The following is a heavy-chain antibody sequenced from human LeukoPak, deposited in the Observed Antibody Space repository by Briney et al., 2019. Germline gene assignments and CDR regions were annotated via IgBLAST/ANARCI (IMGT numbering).Heavy chain of an antibody. CDR1: GGSISSYY. Sequence: SETLSLTCTVSGGSISSYYWSWIRQPPGKGLEWIGYIYYSGSTNYNPSLKSRVTISVDTSKNHFSLKLSSVTAADTAVYYCARVGFYYYDSSGYYSYYFDYWGQGTLGTVSS. D-gene: IGHD3-22*01. V-gene: IGHV4-59*01. CDR3: ARVGFYYYDSSGYYSYYFDY. CDR2: IYYSGST. J-gene: IGHJ4*02.